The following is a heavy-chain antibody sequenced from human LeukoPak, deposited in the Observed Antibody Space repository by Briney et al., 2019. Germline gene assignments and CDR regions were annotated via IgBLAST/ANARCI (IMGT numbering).Heavy chain of an antibody. CDR3: ARHAFRYYDSSGFPDFDY. D-gene: IGHD3-22*01. CDR1: GGSTSSSSYY. J-gene: IGHJ4*02. V-gene: IGHV4-39*01. Sequence: SETLSLTCTVSGGSTSSSSYYWGWIRQPPGKGLEWIGSIYYSGSTYYNPSLKSRVTISVDTSKNQFSLKLSSVTAADTAVYYCARHAFRYYDSSGFPDFDYWGQGTLVTVSS. CDR2: IYYSGST.